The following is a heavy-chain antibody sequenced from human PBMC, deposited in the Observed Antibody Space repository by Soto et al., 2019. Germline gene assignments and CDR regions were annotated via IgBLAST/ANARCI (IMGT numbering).Heavy chain of an antibody. D-gene: IGHD3-22*01. CDR1: GGSISSNSYY. CDR2: IYYSGST. CDR3: ARWEYYDSSGYYHNWFDP. Sequence: QLQLQESGPGLVKPSETLSLTCTVSGGSISSNSYYWGWIRQPPGKGLEWIGSIYYSGSTYYNPSLKSRVTISVDTSKTQFSLKLSSVTAADTAVYYCARWEYYDSSGYYHNWFDPWGQGTLVTVSS. V-gene: IGHV4-39*01. J-gene: IGHJ5*02.